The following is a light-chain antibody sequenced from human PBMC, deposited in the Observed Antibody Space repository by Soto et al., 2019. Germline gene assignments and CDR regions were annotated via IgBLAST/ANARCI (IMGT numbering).Light chain of an antibody. CDR2: GVT. J-gene: IGLJ1*01. CDR3: SSFTTSYFYV. Sequence: QSVLTQPASVSGSPGQSITISCTGSGSDIGAYNYVSWYQQHPGKAPKLLIHGVTRRPSGVSSRFSAPKSAYTASLTISGLQAEDEATYFCSSFTTSYFYVFGPGTKVTVL. V-gene: IGLV2-14*01. CDR1: GSDIGAYNY.